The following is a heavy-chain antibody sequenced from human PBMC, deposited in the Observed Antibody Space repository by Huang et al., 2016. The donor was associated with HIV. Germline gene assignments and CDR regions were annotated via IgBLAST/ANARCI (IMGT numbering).Heavy chain of an antibody. J-gene: IGHJ4*02. D-gene: IGHD3-16*01. Sequence: EVHLVESGGGLVQPGGSLRLSCAASGFAFCSYSMNWVRQAPGKGLEWVSYISTSSSTIYYADSVKGRFTISGDNAQNALFLQMNSLRDEDTAVFYCARDTDYDYVGGRFPQPKAFDYWGQGALVTVSS. V-gene: IGHV3-48*02. CDR1: GFAFCSYS. CDR3: ARDTDYDYVGGRFPQPKAFDY. CDR2: ISTSSSTI.